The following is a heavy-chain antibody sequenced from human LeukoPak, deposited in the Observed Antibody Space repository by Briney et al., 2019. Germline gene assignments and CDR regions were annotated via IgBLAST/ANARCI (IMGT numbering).Heavy chain of an antibody. Sequence: GASVKVSCKASGYTFIGYYMHWVRQAPGQGLEWMGWINPNSGGTNYAQKFQGRVTMTRDTSISTAYMELSRLRSDDTAVYYCARARDCSGGSCYSFLGYYYYGMDVWGQGTTVTVSS. J-gene: IGHJ6*02. CDR2: INPNSGGT. CDR3: ARARDCSGGSCYSFLGYYYYGMDV. V-gene: IGHV1-2*02. D-gene: IGHD2-15*01. CDR1: GYTFIGYY.